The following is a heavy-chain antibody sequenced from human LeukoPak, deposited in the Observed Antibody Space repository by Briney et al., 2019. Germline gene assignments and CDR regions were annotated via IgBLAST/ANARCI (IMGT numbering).Heavy chain of an antibody. CDR1: GYTFTGYY. D-gene: IGHD3-10*01. V-gene: IGHV1-24*01. J-gene: IGHJ4*02. Sequence: ASVKVSCKASGYTFTGYYMHWVRQAPGKGLEWMGGFDPEDGETIYAQKFQGRVTMTEDTSTDTAYMELSSLRSEDTAVYYCARDLSNYYGSGSYGGGDYWGQGTLVTVSS. CDR3: ARDLSNYYGSGSYGGGDY. CDR2: FDPEDGET.